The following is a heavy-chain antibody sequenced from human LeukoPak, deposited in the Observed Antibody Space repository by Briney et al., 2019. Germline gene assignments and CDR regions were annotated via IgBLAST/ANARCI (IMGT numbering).Heavy chain of an antibody. CDR3: ARPRTAWSSHLYFEV. CDR1: GGTFTSYA. CDR2: IIPIFGTA. Sequence: PSVKVSCTASGGTFTSYAISWVRQAPGQGLEWMGGIIPIFGTANYAQRFQGRVTVTADESTSTAYLELSSVRSEDTAVYYCARPRTAWSSHLYFEVWGRGTLVTVSS. J-gene: IGHJ2*01. V-gene: IGHV1-69*13. D-gene: IGHD1-1*01.